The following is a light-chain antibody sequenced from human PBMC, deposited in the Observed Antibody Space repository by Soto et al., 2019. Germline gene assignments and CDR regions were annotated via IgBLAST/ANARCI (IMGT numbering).Light chain of an antibody. J-gene: IGLJ2*01. V-gene: IGLV1-47*01. Sequence: QSVLTQPPSASGTPGQRVTISCSGGRSNIGMNYVYWYQQIAKEAPKLLIYRNTNRPSGVPDRFSGSRSGTSASLAISGLRSEDEADYHCAAWDDSLNAVVFGGGTKLTVL. CDR2: RNT. CDR3: AAWDDSLNAVV. CDR1: RSNIGMNY.